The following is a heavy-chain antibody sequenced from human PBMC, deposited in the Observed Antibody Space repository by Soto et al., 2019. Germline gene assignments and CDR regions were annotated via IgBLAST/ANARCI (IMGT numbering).Heavy chain of an antibody. CDR1: GFTFGDYA. D-gene: IGHD6-13*01. V-gene: IGHV3-49*04. J-gene: IGHJ5*02. CDR3: TSSIVAAAENWFDA. Sequence: PGGSLRLSCTASGFTFGDYAMSWVRQAPGKGLEWVGFIRSKAYGGTTEYAASVKGRFTISRDDSKSIAYLQMNSLKNEDTAVYYCTSSIVAAAENWFDAWGQGTLVTVSS. CDR2: IRSKAYGGTT.